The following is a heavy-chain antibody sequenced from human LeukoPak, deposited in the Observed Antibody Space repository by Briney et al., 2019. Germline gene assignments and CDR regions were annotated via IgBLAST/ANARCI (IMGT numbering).Heavy chain of an antibody. V-gene: IGHV3-64*01. D-gene: IGHD6-19*01. CDR3: ARVSGWYWFDN. CDR1: GFTFRSYA. CDR2: ISSDGRIT. Sequence: PEGSLRLSCAASGFTFRSYAMHWVRQAPGKGLEYVSAISSDGRITYYANSVKGRFTISRDNSKNTLYLQMGSLRAEDMAVYYCARVSGWYWFDNWGQGTLVTVSS. J-gene: IGHJ4*02.